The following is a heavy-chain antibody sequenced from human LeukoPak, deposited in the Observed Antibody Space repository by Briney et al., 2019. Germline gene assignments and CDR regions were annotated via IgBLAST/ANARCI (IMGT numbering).Heavy chain of an antibody. V-gene: IGHV4-4*09. D-gene: IGHD2-2*01. CDR2: IYTSGTT. CDR1: GGSISSYY. Sequence: SETLSLTCTVSGGSISSYYWSWIRQPPGKGLECIGYIYTSGTTNYNPSLESRVTISVDTSKNQFSLKLSSVTAADTAVYYCARARADVVPFDYWGQGTLVTVSS. CDR3: ARARADVVPFDY. J-gene: IGHJ4*02.